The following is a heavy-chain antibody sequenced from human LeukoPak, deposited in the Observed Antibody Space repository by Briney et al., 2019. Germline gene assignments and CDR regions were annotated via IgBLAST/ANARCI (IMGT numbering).Heavy chain of an antibody. CDR1: GFTFSTYA. Sequence: GGSLRLSCAASGFTFSTYAMTWVRQAPGKGLECVSVISASGTAHYADSMKGRFTISRDNSKNTVYLQLSSLRPEDTAVYYCAKARVTTGYYMQVDYWGQGTLVTVSS. J-gene: IGHJ4*02. V-gene: IGHV3-23*01. D-gene: IGHD3-9*01. CDR3: AKARVTTGYYMQVDY. CDR2: ISASGTA.